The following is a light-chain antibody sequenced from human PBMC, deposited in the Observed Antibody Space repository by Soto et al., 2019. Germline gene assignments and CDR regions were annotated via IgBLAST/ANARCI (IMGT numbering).Light chain of an antibody. CDR3: QQYSNTPRT. J-gene: IGKJ1*01. CDR2: WAS. V-gene: IGKV4-1*01. Sequence: IVMSESPDSLAVSLVEMAAINCKSSQSVFYSPNNKNYLAWHPQKPGQPPKLLIYWASTRESGVPDRFSGSGSGTDFTLTIGSLQADDVAVYYCQQYSNTPRTFGQGTKVDIK. CDR1: QSVFYSPNNKNY.